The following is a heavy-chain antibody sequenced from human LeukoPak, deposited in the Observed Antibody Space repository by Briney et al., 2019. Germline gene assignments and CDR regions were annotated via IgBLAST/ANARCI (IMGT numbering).Heavy chain of an antibody. J-gene: IGHJ4*02. CDR3: ARAKYGPTYFDY. CDR2: INHSGST. D-gene: IGHD2/OR15-2a*01. CDR1: GGSFSGYY. V-gene: IGHV4-34*01. Sequence: SETLSLTCAVYGGSFSGYYWSWIRQPPGKGLEWIGEINHSGSTNYNPSLKSRVTISVDTSKNQFSLKLSSVTAADTAVYHCARAKYGPTYFDYWGQGTLVTVSS.